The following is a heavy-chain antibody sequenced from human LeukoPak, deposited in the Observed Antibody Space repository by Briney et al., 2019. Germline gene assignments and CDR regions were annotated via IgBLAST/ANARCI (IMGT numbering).Heavy chain of an antibody. CDR2: ISWNSGSI. J-gene: IGHJ4*02. Sequence: PGGSLRLSCAASGFTFGDYAMHWVRQAPGKGLEWVSGISWNSGSIGYADSVKGRFTISRDNAKNSLYLQMNSLRAEDTAVYYCAKDHNWNYDYFDYWGQGTLVTVSS. CDR1: GFTFGDYA. CDR3: AKDHNWNYDYFDY. D-gene: IGHD1-7*01. V-gene: IGHV3-9*01.